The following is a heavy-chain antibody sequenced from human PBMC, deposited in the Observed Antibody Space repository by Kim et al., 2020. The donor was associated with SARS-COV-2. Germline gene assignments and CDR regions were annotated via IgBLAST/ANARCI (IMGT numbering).Heavy chain of an antibody. CDR3: ARGAGSIAAAEAGPFDY. J-gene: IGHJ4*02. CDR2: IYYSGST. Sequence: SETLSLTCTVSGGSISSGGYYWSWIRQHPGKGLEWIGYIYYSGSTYYNPSLKSRVTISVDTSKNQFSLKLSSVTAADTAVYYCARGAGSIAAAEAGPFDYWGQGTLVTVSS. V-gene: IGHV4-31*03. D-gene: IGHD6-13*01. CDR1: GGSISSGGYY.